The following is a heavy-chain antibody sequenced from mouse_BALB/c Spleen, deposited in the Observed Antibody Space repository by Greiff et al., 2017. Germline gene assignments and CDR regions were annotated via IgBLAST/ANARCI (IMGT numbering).Heavy chain of an antibody. Sequence: VQRVESGPGLVAPSQSLSITCTVSGFSLTGYGVNWVRQPPGKGLEWLGMIWADGSTDYNSALKSRLSISKDNSKSQVFLKMNSLQTDDTARYYCARQHTTARATFYAMDYWGQGTSVTVSS. J-gene: IGHJ4*01. CDR1: GFSLTGYG. V-gene: IGHV2-6-7*01. D-gene: IGHD3-1*01. CDR3: ARQHTTARATFYAMDY. CDR2: IWADGST.